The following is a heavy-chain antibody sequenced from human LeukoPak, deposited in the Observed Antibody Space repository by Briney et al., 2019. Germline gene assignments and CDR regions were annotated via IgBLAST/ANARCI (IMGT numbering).Heavy chain of an antibody. CDR1: GFPFSTYA. V-gene: IGHV3-23*01. D-gene: IGHD3-9*01. CDR3: AKDGSTPYQYVLRYFDWLCNWFDP. J-gene: IGHJ5*02. Sequence: GGSLRLSCAASGFPFSTYAASWVRQAPGKGLEWVSAITGSGGSTYYADSVKGRFTISRDNSKNTLYLQMNSLRAEDTAVYYCAKDGSTPYQYVLRYFDWLCNWFDPWGQGTLVTVSS. CDR2: ITGSGGST.